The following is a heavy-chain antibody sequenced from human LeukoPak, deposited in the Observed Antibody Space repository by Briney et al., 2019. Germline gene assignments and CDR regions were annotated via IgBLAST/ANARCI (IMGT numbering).Heavy chain of an antibody. J-gene: IGHJ4*02. Sequence: SATLSLTCTVSGGSINSSSSYWGWIRQPPGKGLEWIGSIYYSGSTYYNPSLKSRVTISVDTSKNQFSLKLSSVTAADTAVYYCARYYYDSSGYWAYYFDYWGQGTLVTVSS. CDR2: IYYSGST. V-gene: IGHV4-39*01. CDR1: GGSINSSSSY. CDR3: ARYYYDSSGYWAYYFDY. D-gene: IGHD3-22*01.